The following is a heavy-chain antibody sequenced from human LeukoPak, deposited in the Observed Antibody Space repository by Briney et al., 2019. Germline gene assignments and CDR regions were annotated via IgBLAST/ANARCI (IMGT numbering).Heavy chain of an antibody. CDR2: INDSGGKT. J-gene: IGHJ4*02. CDR1: GFTFSNYA. V-gene: IGHV3-23*01. D-gene: IGHD2-8*02. Sequence: GGSLRLSCAASGFTFSNYAMSWVRQAPGKGLEWVSGINDSGGKTYYADSVKGRFTISRDNSKNTLYLQMNSLRADDTAIYYCATYRQVLLPFESWGQGTLVTVSS. CDR3: ATYRQVLLPFES.